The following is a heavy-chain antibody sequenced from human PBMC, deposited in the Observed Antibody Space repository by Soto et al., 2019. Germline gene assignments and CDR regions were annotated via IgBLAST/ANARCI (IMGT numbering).Heavy chain of an antibody. CDR3: AKVPYSKGYYYYYYMDV. CDR2: ISYDGSNK. D-gene: IGHD4-4*01. J-gene: IGHJ6*03. CDR1: GFTFSSYG. V-gene: IGHV3-30*18. Sequence: QVQLVESGGGVVQPGRSLRLSCAASGFTFSSYGMHWVRQAPGKGLEWVAVISYDGSNKYYADSVKGRFTISRDNSKNTLSLQMNSLRAEDTAVYYCAKVPYSKGYYYYYYMDVWGKGTTVTVSS.